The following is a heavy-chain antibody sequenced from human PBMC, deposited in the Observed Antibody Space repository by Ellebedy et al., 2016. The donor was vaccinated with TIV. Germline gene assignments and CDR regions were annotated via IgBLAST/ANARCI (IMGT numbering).Heavy chain of an antibody. Sequence: GESLKISCEASGFSFDIYSMHWVRQAPGKGLEWVAVITYDGSNQHYADSVKGRFTISRDSSKNTLYLQMNSLRAEDTAVYYCAREDDILTGQLDYWGQGTLVTVSS. CDR2: ITYDGSNQ. D-gene: IGHD3-9*01. CDR1: GFSFDIYS. J-gene: IGHJ4*02. V-gene: IGHV3-30-3*01. CDR3: AREDDILTGQLDY.